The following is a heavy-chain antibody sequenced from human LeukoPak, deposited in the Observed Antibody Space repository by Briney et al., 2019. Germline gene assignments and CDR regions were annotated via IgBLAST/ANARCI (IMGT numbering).Heavy chain of an antibody. V-gene: IGHV1-46*01. J-gene: IGHJ2*01. CDR2: INPRGGNA. CDR3: ARGVTSGWSNWYFEV. Sequence: ASVTLSCKASGYTFTDYYIHCVRQPPGQGLEWMGLINPRGGNATYAKRFQGRVTLTRDTSTSTVYMDLSSLTFEDTAVYYCARGVTSGWSNWYFEVWGSGTLVTVSS. CDR1: GYTFTDYY. D-gene: IGHD6-19*01.